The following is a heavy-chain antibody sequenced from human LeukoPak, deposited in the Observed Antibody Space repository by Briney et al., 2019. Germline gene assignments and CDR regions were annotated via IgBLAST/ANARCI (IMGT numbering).Heavy chain of an antibody. CDR3: ARVLNSLAAAGTFDY. D-gene: IGHD6-13*01. CDR2: IKQDGSEK. V-gene: IGHV3-7*01. CDR1: GFTFSSYW. Sequence: GGSLRLSCAASGFTFSSYWMSWVRQAPGKGLEWVANIKQDGSEKYYVDSVKGRFTISRDNAKNSLYLQMNSPRAEDTAVYYCARVLNSLAAAGTFDYWGQGTLVTVSS. J-gene: IGHJ4*02.